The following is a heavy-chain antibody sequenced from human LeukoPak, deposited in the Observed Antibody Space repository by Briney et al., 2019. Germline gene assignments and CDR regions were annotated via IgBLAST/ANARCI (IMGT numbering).Heavy chain of an antibody. CDR3: ARGLRDEERYYEYYYMDV. Sequence: SETLTLTCTISGGSISGYFGTWIRQASGKGLEWIGYIHSIETKYNPSLQSRVSMSIDTSKNQFSLNLRSVTAADTAVYYCARGLRDEERYYEYYYMDVWGKGTTVTVSS. J-gene: IGHJ6*03. CDR1: GGSISGYF. D-gene: IGHD3-22*01. CDR2: IHSIET. V-gene: IGHV4-4*09.